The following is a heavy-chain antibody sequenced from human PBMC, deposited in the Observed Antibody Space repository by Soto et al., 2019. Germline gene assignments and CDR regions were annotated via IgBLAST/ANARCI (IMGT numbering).Heavy chain of an antibody. CDR2: IYYSGST. CDR1: GGSISSSNYY. J-gene: IGHJ4*02. CDR3: ARSMTTVVTLDY. Sequence: SETLSLTCTVPGGSISSSNYYWGWFRQPPGKGLEWIGSIYYSGSTYYNPSLKSRVTISVDTSKNQFSLKLSSVTAADTAVYYCARSMTTVVTLDYWGQGTLVTVS. V-gene: IGHV4-39*01. D-gene: IGHD4-17*01.